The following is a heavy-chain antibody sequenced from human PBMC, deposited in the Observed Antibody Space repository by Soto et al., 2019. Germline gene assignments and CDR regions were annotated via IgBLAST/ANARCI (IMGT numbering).Heavy chain of an antibody. CDR3: ARDVLYFDWLLAPNDAFDI. Sequence: SETLSLTCTVSGGSISSGGYYWSWIRQHPGKGLEWIGYIYYSGSTYYNPSLKSRVTISVDTSKNQFSLKLSSVTAADTAVYYCARDVLYFDWLLAPNDAFDIWGQGTMVTVSS. CDR1: GGSISSGGYY. CDR2: IYYSGST. J-gene: IGHJ3*02. D-gene: IGHD3-9*01. V-gene: IGHV4-31*03.